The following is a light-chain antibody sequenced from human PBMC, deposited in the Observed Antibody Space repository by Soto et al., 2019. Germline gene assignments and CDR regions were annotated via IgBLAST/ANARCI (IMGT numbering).Light chain of an antibody. CDR1: QSVSSY. Sequence: EIVLTQSPATLSLSPGERATLSCRASQSVSSYLAWYQQKPGLAPRLLIYDASNRATGIPARFSGSGSGTDFTLTISSLEPEDFAVYYCRQRSNWPPTFGQGTKVEIK. V-gene: IGKV3-11*01. J-gene: IGKJ1*01. CDR3: RQRSNWPPT. CDR2: DAS.